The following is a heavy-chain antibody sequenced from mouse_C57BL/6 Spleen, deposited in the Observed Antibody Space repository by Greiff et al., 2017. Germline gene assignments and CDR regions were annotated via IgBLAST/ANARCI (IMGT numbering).Heavy chain of an antibody. CDR1: GYAFSSYW. CDR2: IYPGDGDT. V-gene: IGHV1-80*01. Sequence: VQLQQSGAELVKPGASVKISCKASGYAFSSYWMNWVKQRPGKGLEWIGQIYPGDGDTNYTGKFKGKATLTADKSSSTAYMQLSSLTSEDSAVYFCARRDLLSLRFDYWGQGTTLTVSS. D-gene: IGHD2-1*01. J-gene: IGHJ2*01. CDR3: ARRDLLSLRFDY.